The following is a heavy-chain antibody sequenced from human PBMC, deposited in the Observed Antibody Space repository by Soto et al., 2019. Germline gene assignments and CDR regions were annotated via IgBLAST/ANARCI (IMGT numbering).Heavy chain of an antibody. J-gene: IGHJ6*02. V-gene: IGHV1-18*01. CDR1: GYTFTSYG. Sequence: ASVKVSCNASGYTFTSYGISWVRQAPGQGLEWMGWISAYNGNTNYAQKLQGRVTMTTDTSTSTAYMELRSLRSDDTAVYYCARVAGCSSTSCNYGMDVWGQGTTVTVS. CDR3: ARVAGCSSTSCNYGMDV. CDR2: ISAYNGNT. D-gene: IGHD2-2*01.